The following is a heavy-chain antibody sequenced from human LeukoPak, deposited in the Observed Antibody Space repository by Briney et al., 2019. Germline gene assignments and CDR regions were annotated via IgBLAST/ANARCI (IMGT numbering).Heavy chain of an antibody. V-gene: IGHV3-23*01. CDR2: ISGSGGST. CDR3: AKGCRHYDFWSGYYPTDLFYFDY. CDR1: GFTFSSYA. Sequence: GGSLRLSCAASGFTFSSYAMSWVRQAPGKGLEWVSAISGSGGSTYYADSVKGRFTISRDNSKNTLYLQMNSLRAEDTAVYYCAKGCRHYDFWSGYYPTDLFYFDYWGRGTLVTVSS. D-gene: IGHD3-3*01. J-gene: IGHJ4*02.